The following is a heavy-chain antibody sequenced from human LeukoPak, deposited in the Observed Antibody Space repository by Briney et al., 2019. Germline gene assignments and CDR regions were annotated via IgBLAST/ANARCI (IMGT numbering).Heavy chain of an antibody. J-gene: IGHJ6*03. Sequence: SETLSLTCTVSGGSISSYYWSWIRRPPGKGLEWIGYIYYSGSTNFNPSLNGRVTIFRDTSRNLFSLRLTSVTAADTAVYFCARGRVSSSTWHSTYYYYFYMDVWGKGTTVTVSS. D-gene: IGHD4-11*01. CDR3: ARGRVSSSTWHSTYYYYFYMDV. CDR1: GGSISSYY. V-gene: IGHV4-59*13. CDR2: IYYSGST.